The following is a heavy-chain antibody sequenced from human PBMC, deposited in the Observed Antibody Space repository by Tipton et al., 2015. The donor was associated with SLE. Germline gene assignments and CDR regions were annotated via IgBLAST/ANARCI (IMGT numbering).Heavy chain of an antibody. CDR3: ARGYYESNGYYSFDY. CDR2: IYDSKST. V-gene: IGHV4-31*03. CDR1: GGSITTVGYY. D-gene: IGHD3-22*01. Sequence: LRLSCTVSGGSITTVGYYWSWNRQHPGKGLEWIGYIYDSKSTYYNPSLKSRLTMSADTSKNQVSLKVNSMTAADTAVYHCARGYYESNGYYSFDYWGLGALVTVSS. J-gene: IGHJ4*02.